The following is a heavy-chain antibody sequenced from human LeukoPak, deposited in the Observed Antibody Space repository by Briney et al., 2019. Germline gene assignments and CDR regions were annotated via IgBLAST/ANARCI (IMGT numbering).Heavy chain of an antibody. CDR3: ARVSSSWYATYYFDY. D-gene: IGHD6-13*01. V-gene: IGHV4-59*01. CDR2: IYYSGST. Sequence: PSETLSLTCTVSGGSISSYYWSWIRQPPGKGLEWIGYIYYSGSTNYNPSLKSRVTISVDTSKNQFSLKLSSVTAADTAVYYCARVSSSWYATYYFDYWGQGTLVTVSS. CDR1: GGSISSYY. J-gene: IGHJ4*02.